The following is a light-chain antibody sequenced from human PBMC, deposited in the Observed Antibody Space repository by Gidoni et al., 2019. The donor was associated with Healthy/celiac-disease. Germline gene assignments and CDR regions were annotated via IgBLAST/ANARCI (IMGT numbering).Light chain of an antibody. CDR3: QQYDNLPRT. CDR1: QDISNY. V-gene: IGKV1-33*01. Sequence: DTQMTQSPSSLSASVGDRVTITCQASQDISNYLNWYQQKPGKAPKLLIYDASNLETGVPSRFSGSGSGTDFTFTISSLQPEDIATYYCQQYDNLPRTFXQXTKVEIK. CDR2: DAS. J-gene: IGKJ1*01.